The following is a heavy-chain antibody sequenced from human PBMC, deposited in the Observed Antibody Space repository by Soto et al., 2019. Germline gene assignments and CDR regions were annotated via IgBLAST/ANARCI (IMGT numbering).Heavy chain of an antibody. V-gene: IGHV1-18*04. J-gene: IGHJ6*02. Sequence: ASVKVSCKASGYSFSSHGISWLRQAPGQGLEWMGWISAYNGNTNYVQKFQDRLTMSTDTSTSTAYMELRSLRSDDTAVYYCARDPPITGSLRGTPLMDVWGQGTTVTVSS. CDR1: GYSFSSHG. CDR2: ISAYNGNT. D-gene: IGHD1-20*01. CDR3: ARDPPITGSLRGTPLMDV.